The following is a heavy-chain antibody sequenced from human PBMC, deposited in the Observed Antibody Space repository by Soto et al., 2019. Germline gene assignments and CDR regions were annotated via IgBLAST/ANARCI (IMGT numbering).Heavy chain of an antibody. Sequence: PSETLSLTCAVSGGSISSGGYSWSWIRQQPGKGLEWIGYIYYSGSTDYNPSLKSRVTISVDRSKNQFSLNLSSVTAADTAVYYCARESGGYDSSTRYGLDVWGQGTTVTVSS. CDR1: GGSISSGGYS. CDR2: IYYSGST. D-gene: IGHD6-25*01. CDR3: ARESGGYDSSTRYGLDV. V-gene: IGHV4-31*11. J-gene: IGHJ6*02.